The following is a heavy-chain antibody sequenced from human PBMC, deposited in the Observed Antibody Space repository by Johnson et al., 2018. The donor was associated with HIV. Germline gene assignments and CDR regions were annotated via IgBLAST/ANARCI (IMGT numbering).Heavy chain of an antibody. Sequence: VQLVESGGGVVQPGRSLRLSCAASGFTVSSNYMSWVRQAPGKGLEWVSVIYSGGSTYYADSVKGRFTISRDNSKNTLYLQMNSLRAEDTAVYYCARALRLYSSSYAFDIWGQGTMVTVSS. V-gene: IGHV3-66*01. J-gene: IGHJ3*02. CDR3: ARALRLYSSSYAFDI. D-gene: IGHD6-6*01. CDR2: IYSGGST. CDR1: GFTVSSNY.